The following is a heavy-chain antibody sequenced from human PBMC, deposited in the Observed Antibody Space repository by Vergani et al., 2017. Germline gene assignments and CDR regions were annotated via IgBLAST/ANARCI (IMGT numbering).Heavy chain of an antibody. V-gene: IGHV4-34*01. D-gene: IGHD1-26*01. J-gene: IGHJ3*02. CDR3: ARDQVRATLPAGHDAFDI. Sequence: QVQLQQWGAGLLKPSETLSLNCAVYGGSFSGYYWSWIRQPPGKGLEWIGEINHSGSTNYNPSLKRRVTISVDTSKNQFSLKTSSVTAADTAVYYCARDQVRATLPAGHDAFDIWGQGTMVTVSS. CDR1: GGSFSGYY. CDR2: INHSGST.